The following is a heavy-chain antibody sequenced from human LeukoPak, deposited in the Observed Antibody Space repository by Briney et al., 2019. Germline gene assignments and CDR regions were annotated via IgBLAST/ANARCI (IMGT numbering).Heavy chain of an antibody. J-gene: IGHJ4*02. CDR2: FDPEDGET. CDR3: ATAPRITMVRGVTS. CDR1: GYTLTELS. V-gene: IGHV1-24*01. D-gene: IGHD3-10*01. Sequence: VAPVKVSCKVSGYTLTELSMHWARQAPGKGLEWMGGFDPEDGETIYAQKFQGRVTMTEDTSTDTAYMELSSLRSEDTAVYYCATAPRITMVRGVTSWGQGTLVTVSS.